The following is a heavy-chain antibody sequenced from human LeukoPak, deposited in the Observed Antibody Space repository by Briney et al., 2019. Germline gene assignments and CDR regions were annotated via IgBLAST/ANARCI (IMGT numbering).Heavy chain of an antibody. CDR3: ARGEMADSPLPYGGH. CDR1: GFTFSSYA. J-gene: IGHJ4*02. CDR2: ISYDGSNE. D-gene: IGHD5-24*01. Sequence: GGSLRLSCAASGFTFSSYAMHWVRQAPGKGLEWVAVISYDGSNEYYADSVKGRFTISRDNSNNTLYLQMNSLRAEDTAVYYCARGEMADSPLPYGGHWGQGTLVTVSS. V-gene: IGHV3-30-3*01.